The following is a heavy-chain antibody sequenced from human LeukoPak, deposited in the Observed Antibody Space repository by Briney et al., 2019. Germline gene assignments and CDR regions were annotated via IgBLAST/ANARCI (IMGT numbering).Heavy chain of an antibody. Sequence: GGSLRLSCTASGFTFSSYWMDWVRQAPGKGLEWVANIKQDGSEKYYVDSVKGRFTISRDNAKNSLYQQMNSLRAEDTAVYYCARDRDWYSFDSWGQGTLVTVSS. D-gene: IGHD6-19*01. CDR1: GFTFSSYW. V-gene: IGHV3-7*03. J-gene: IGHJ4*02. CDR2: IKQDGSEK. CDR3: ARDRDWYSFDS.